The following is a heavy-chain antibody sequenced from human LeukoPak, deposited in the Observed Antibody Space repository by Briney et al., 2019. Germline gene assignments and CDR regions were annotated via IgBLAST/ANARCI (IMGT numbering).Heavy chain of an antibody. CDR3: ARDKLGLGELSLYDQ. D-gene: IGHD3-16*02. Sequence: ASVKVSCKASGYTFTGCYMHWVRQAPGQGLEWMGWMNPNSGGTKYAQKFQGRVTMTRDTSISTAYMELSRLRSDDTAMYYCARDKLGLGELSLYDQWGQGTLVTVFS. V-gene: IGHV1-2*02. CDR1: GYTFTGCY. CDR2: MNPNSGGT. J-gene: IGHJ5*02.